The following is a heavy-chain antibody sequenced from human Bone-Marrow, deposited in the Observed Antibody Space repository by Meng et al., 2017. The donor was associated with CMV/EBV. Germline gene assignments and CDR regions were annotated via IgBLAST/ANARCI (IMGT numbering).Heavy chain of an antibody. CDR3: ARDMGEWEFDY. J-gene: IGHJ4*02. Sequence: LSCAASGFTFSSYSMNWGRQAPGKGLEWVSSISSSSSYIYYADSVKGRFTISRDNAKNSLYLQMNSLRAEDTAVYYCARDMGEWEFDYWGQGTLVTVSS. CDR2: ISSSSSYI. V-gene: IGHV3-21*01. CDR1: GFTFSSYS. D-gene: IGHD1-26*01.